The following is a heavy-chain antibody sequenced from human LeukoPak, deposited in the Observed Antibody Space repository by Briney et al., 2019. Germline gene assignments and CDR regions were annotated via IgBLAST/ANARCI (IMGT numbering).Heavy chain of an antibody. D-gene: IGHD2-15*01. J-gene: IGHJ4*02. Sequence: GASVKVSCKTSGYTFTSYGISWVRQAPGQGLEWMGWINPNNGNTDYAQRLQGRLTVTKDTSTSTAYMELRRLRSDDTALYYCARDVGQYCSGGSCYPLDYWGQGTLVTVSS. CDR3: ARDVGQYCSGGSCYPLDY. CDR2: INPNNGNT. V-gene: IGHV1-18*04. CDR1: GYTFTSYG.